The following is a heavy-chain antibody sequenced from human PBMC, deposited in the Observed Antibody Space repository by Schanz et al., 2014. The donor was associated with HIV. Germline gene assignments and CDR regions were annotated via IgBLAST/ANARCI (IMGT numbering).Heavy chain of an antibody. CDR2: ISSGGSTK. J-gene: IGHJ5*01. Sequence: QVRLVESGGGSVKPGGSLRLSCAASGFTFSNYGMHWVRQAPGKGLEWISYISSGGSTKTYADSVKGRFTISRDNAKNSLYLQMNSLIPEDTAVYYCARDKKSGNYDGGFDSWGQGTVVTVSS. V-gene: IGHV3-11*01. D-gene: IGHD1-26*01. CDR3: ARDKKSGNYDGGFDS. CDR1: GFTFSNYG.